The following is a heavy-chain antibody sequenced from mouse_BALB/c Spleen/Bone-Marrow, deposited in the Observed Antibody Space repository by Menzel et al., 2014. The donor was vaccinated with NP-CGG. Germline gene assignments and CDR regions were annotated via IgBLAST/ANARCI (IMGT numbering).Heavy chain of an antibody. D-gene: IGHD2-2*01. CDR2: VRNEANGYTT. Sequence: EVMLVESGGGLVQPGGSLRLSCATSGFTFTDYYMSWVRQPPGKALEWLGFVRNEANGYTTEYSASVKGQFTISRDNSQSILYLQMNTLRAEDSATYYCARDGYDDYWGQGTTLTVSS. J-gene: IGHJ2*01. CDR1: GFTFTDYY. CDR3: ARDGYDDY. V-gene: IGHV7-3*02.